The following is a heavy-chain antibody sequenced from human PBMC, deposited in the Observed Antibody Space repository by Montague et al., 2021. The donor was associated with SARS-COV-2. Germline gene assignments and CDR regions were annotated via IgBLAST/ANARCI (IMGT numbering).Heavy chain of an antibody. J-gene: IGHJ6*03. Sequence: SETLSLTCAVRGGSFSGYSWIWIRQPPGKGLQWIGEVKHSGDTKYNTSLKSRVAISIDTSKNQFSLKLSSVTAPDTAVYYCARLGDGVEPSPFLGLGPFSYYYYIDXWGKGTAVTVSS. V-gene: IGHV4-34*01. CDR2: VKHSGDT. CDR1: GGSFSGYS. D-gene: IGHD1-1*01. CDR3: ARLGDGVEPSPFLGLGPFSYYYYIDX.